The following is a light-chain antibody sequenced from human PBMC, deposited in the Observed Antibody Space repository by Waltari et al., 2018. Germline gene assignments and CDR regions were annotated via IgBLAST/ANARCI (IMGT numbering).Light chain of an antibody. CDR2: HAS. V-gene: IGKV3-20*01. Sequence: SCRASQSISKYLAWYQQKPGQAPRLLIHHASSRSTGIPDRFSGSGFGTDFSLTISRLEPEDFAVYYCQHYVSLPATFGQGTKLEIK. J-gene: IGKJ1*01. CDR1: QSISKY. CDR3: QHYVSLPAT.